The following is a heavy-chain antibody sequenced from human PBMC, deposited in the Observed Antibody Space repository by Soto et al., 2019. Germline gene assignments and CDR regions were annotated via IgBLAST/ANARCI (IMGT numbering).Heavy chain of an antibody. J-gene: IGHJ6*02. CDR2: IYYSGST. D-gene: IGHD3-9*01. Sequence: SETLSLTCTVSGGSVSSGSYYWSWIRQPPGKGLEWIGYIYYSGSTNYNPSLKSRVTISVDTSKNQFSLKLSSVTAADTAVYYCARDNSDYDILTGSTTGYGMDVWGQGTTVTVSS. V-gene: IGHV4-61*01. CDR3: ARDNSDYDILTGSTTGYGMDV. CDR1: GGSVSSGSYY.